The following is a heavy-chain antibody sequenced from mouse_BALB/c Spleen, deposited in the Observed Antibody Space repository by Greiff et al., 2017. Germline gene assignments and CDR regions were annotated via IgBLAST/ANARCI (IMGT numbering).Heavy chain of an antibody. CDR2: ISSGGST. CDR1: GFTFSSYA. CDR3: ARTGPFDY. J-gene: IGHJ2*01. Sequence: EVHLVESGGGLVKPGGSLKLSCAASGFTFSSYAMSWVRQTPEKRLEWVASISSGGSTYYPDSVKGRFTISRDNARNILYLQMSSLRSEDTAMYYCARTGPFDYWGQGTTLTVSS. V-gene: IGHV5-6-5*01. D-gene: IGHD3-3*01.